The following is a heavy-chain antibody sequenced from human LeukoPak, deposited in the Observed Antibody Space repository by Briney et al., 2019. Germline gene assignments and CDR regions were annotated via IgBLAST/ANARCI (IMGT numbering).Heavy chain of an antibody. D-gene: IGHD3-10*01. CDR2: IRSKAYGGTT. J-gene: IGHJ6*03. Sequence: GGSLRLSCTASGFTFGDYAMSWFRQAPGKGLEWVGFIRSKAYGGTTEYAASVKGRFTISRDNAKNSLYLQMNSLRAEDTAVYYCARDFREVWFGELPYYYYYMDVWGKGTTVTISS. CDR1: GFTFGDYA. CDR3: ARDFREVWFGELPYYYYYMDV. V-gene: IGHV3-49*03.